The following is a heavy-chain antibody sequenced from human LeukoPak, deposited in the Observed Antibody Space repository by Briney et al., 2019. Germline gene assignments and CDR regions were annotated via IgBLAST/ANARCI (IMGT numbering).Heavy chain of an antibody. D-gene: IGHD3-22*01. CDR3: ARLSETAAYYYTSGYYFLGY. CDR2: MNPGSGNT. V-gene: IGHV1-8*02. CDR1: GYTFGSYD. Sequence: GSSVKVSCKASGYTFGSYDINWVRKATGQGLESMGWMNPGSGNTGYAQRFQGRVTMTRDTSTNTAYMELSGLRSEDTAIYYCARLSETAAYYYTSGYYFLGYWGQGNLVTVDS. J-gene: IGHJ4*02.